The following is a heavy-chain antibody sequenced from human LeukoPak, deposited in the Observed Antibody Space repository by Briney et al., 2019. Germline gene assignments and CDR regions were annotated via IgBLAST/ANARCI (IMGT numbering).Heavy chain of an antibody. CDR1: GGSISSSTYY. J-gene: IGHJ4*02. V-gene: IGHV4-39*01. Sequence: SETLSLTCTVSGGSISSSTYYWVWIRQPPGKGLEWIGSISFSGNIYYNPSLKSRVTISVDTSKNQFSLKLSSVTDADTAVYYCARQRRLELPDYWGQGTLVTVSS. CDR3: ARQRRLELPDY. D-gene: IGHD3-16*01. CDR2: ISFSGNI.